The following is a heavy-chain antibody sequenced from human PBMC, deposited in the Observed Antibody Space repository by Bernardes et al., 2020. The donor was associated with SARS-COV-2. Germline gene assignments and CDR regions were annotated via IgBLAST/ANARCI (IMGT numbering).Heavy chain of an antibody. CDR2: IYYSGST. J-gene: IGHJ4*02. CDR3: ARLATVTIFGVVIVNYFDY. D-gene: IGHD3-3*01. V-gene: IGHV4-59*01. Sequence: SETLSLTCTVSGGSISSYYWSWIRQPPGKGLEWIGYIYYSGSTNYNPSLKSRVTISVDTSKNQFSLKLSSVTAADTAVHYCARLATVTIFGVVIVNYFDYWGQGTLVTVSS. CDR1: GGSISSYY.